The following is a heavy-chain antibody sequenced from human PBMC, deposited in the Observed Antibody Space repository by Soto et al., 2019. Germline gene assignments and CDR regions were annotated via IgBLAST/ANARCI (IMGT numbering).Heavy chain of an antibody. CDR1: GYTFTSYG. J-gene: IGHJ3*02. D-gene: IGHD6-13*01. CDR2: ISAYNGNT. Sequence: QVQLVQSGAEVKKPGASVKVSCKASGYTFTSYGISWVRQAPGQGLEWMGWISAYNGNTNYAQKLQGRVTMTTDTSTSTAYMELRSLRSDDTAVYYCARPNRWGTAAAGNDAFDIWGQGTMVTVSS. V-gene: IGHV1-18*04. CDR3: ARPNRWGTAAAGNDAFDI.